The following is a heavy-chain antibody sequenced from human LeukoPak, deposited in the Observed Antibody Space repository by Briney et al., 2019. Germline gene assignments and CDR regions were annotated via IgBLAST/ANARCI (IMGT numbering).Heavy chain of an antibody. Sequence: ASVKVSCKASGGTFSSYAISWVRQAPGQGLEWMGRLIPILGIANYAQKFQGRVTITADKSTSTAYMELSSLRSEDTAVYYCARSYDSSGYYFARSGYFDYWGQGNPGHRLL. J-gene: IGHJ4*02. V-gene: IGHV1-69*04. CDR1: GGTFSSYA. CDR3: ARSYDSSGYYFARSGYFDY. CDR2: LIPILGIA. D-gene: IGHD3-22*01.